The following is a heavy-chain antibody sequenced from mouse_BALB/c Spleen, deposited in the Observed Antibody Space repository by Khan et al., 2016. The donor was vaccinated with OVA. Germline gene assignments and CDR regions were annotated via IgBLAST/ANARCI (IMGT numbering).Heavy chain of an antibody. CDR2: INTYTGEP. V-gene: IGHV9-1*02. CDR1: GYTFTNYG. CDR3: ARGASYWYFDV. J-gene: IGHJ1*01. Sequence: QIQLVQSGPELKKPGETVKISCKASGYTFTNYGMNWVKRAPGKGLKWMGWINTYTGEPTYTDDFKGRFAFSLETSASTAYLQINNLKNEDMATYFCARGASYWYFDVWGAGTTVTVSS.